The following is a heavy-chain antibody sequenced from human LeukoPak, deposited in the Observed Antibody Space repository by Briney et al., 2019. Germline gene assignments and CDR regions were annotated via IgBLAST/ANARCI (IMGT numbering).Heavy chain of an antibody. D-gene: IGHD6-13*01. CDR2: LYTGGSA. V-gene: IGHV3-66*01. CDR3: ARGSAAAGSTFDY. Sequence: QSGGSLRLSCAASGFTVSSSYMGWVRQAPGKGLEWVSVLYTGGSAYYADSVKGRFTISRDNSKNTLYLQMNSLSAEDTAVYYCARGSAAAGSTFDYWGQGTLVTVSS. CDR1: GFTVSSSY. J-gene: IGHJ4*02.